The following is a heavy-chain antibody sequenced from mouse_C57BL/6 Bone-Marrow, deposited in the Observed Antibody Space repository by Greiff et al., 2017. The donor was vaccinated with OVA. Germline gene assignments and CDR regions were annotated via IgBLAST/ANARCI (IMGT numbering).Heavy chain of an antibody. CDR3: ARWGLRRSPYWYFDV. V-gene: IGHV1-26*01. J-gene: IGHJ1*03. CDR2: INPNNGGT. D-gene: IGHD2-4*01. Sequence: EVQLQQSGPELVKPGASVKISCKASGYTFTDYYMNWVKQSHGKSLEWIGDINPNNGGTSYNQKFKGKATLTVDKSSSTAYMELRSLTSEDSAVYYCARWGLRRSPYWYFDVWGTGTTVTVSS. CDR1: GYTFTDYY.